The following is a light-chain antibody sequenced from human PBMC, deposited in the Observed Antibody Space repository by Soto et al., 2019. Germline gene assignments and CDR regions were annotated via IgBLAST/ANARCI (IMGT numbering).Light chain of an antibody. CDR2: GAS. CDR1: QSGSSN. Sequence: EIVTTQSPAILSVSPGERVTLSCRASQSGSSNLAWYQHKLGQAPRLLIYGASTRATGIPARFSGSGSGTEFTHIISSLKSEDFAVHYCQQYNNWPWTFGQGTKVDIK. CDR3: QQYNNWPWT. V-gene: IGKV3-15*01. J-gene: IGKJ1*01.